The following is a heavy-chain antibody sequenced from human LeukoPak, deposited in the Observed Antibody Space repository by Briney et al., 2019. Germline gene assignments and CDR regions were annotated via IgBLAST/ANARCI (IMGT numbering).Heavy chain of an antibody. V-gene: IGHV3-48*01. J-gene: IGHJ4*02. CDR2: ISSSSSTI. CDR3: ARDGVISSGYYYARSTYYFDY. D-gene: IGHD3-22*01. Sequence: PGGSLRLSCAASGFTFSSYAMSWVRQAPGKGLEWVSYISSSSSTIYYADSVKGRFTISRDNSKNSLYLQMNSLRAEDTAVYYCARDGVISSGYYYARSTYYFDYWGQGTLVTVSS. CDR1: GFTFSSYA.